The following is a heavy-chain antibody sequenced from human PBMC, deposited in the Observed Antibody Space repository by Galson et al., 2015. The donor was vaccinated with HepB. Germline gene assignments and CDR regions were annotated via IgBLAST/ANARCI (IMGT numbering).Heavy chain of an antibody. J-gene: IGHJ6*02. CDR3: TRVPTMVRGVPDYYYYYGMDV. CDR1: GFTLGDYA. CDR2: IGSKPYGGTT. V-gene: IGHV3-49*04. Sequence: SLRLSCAASGFTLGDYAMSWVRQAPGKGLEWVGFIGSKPYGGTTEYAASVKGRFTISRDESKSFAYLQMNSLKTEDTAVYYCTRVPTMVRGVPDYYYYYGMDVWGHGTTVTVSS. D-gene: IGHD3-10*01.